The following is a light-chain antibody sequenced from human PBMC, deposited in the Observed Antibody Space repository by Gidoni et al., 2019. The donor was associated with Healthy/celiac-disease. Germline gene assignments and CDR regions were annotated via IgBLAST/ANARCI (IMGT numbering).Light chain of an antibody. J-gene: IGKJ5*01. Sequence: DIQMTQSPSSLSASVGDRVTLTCRASQSISSYLNWYQQKPGKAPKLLIYAASSLQSGVPSRFSGRGSGTDFTLTISSLQPEDFATYYCQQSYSTLITFGQGTRLEIK. V-gene: IGKV1-39*01. CDR3: QQSYSTLIT. CDR1: QSISSY. CDR2: AAS.